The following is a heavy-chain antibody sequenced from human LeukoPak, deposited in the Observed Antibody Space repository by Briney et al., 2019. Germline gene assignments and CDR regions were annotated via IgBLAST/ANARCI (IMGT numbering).Heavy chain of an antibody. D-gene: IGHD3-22*01. Sequence: SETLSLTCAVYGGSFSGYYWSWIRQPPGKGLEWIGEINHSGSTNYNPSLKSRVTISVDTSKNQFSLKLSSVTAADTAVYYCARRDSSGYYYWGQGTLVTVSS. CDR3: ARRDSSGYYY. CDR2: INHSGST. J-gene: IGHJ4*02. V-gene: IGHV4-34*01. CDR1: GGSFSGYY.